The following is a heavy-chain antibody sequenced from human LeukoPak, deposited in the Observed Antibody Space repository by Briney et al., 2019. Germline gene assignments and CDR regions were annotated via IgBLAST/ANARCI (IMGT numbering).Heavy chain of an antibody. J-gene: IGHJ4*02. D-gene: IGHD3-22*01. CDR1: GGSISSYY. CDR3: ARGYDSSGYYHFDY. Sequence: SGTLSLTCTVSGGSISSYYWSWIRQPPGKGLEWIGYIYYSGSTNYNPSLKSRVTISVDTSKNQFSLKLSSVTAADTAVYYCARGYDSSGYYHFDYGGQGTLVPFS. CDR2: IYYSGST. V-gene: IGHV4-59*01.